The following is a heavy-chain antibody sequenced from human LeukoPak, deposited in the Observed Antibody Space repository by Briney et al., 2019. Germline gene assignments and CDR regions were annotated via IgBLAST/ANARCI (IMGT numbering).Heavy chain of an antibody. V-gene: IGHV1-46*03. CDR1: GYTFTNYY. CDR3: AREIPESYYFDY. CDR2: IKLGGSTT. D-gene: IGHD1-14*01. Sequence: ASVKVSCKASGYTFTNYYIHWVRQAPGQGLERMGIIKLGGSTTTYTQKIQYTQKFQDRVTMTWDTSTSTAYMDLSSVRSEDAGVYYCAREIPESYYFDYWGQGTLVTVSS. J-gene: IGHJ4*02.